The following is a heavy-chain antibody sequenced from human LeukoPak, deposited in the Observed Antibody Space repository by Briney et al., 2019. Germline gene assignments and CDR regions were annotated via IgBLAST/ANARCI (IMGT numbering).Heavy chain of an antibody. Sequence: SETLSLTCTVSDDSLRGYYWSWIRQPPGKGLEWIGYIYYSGSTNYNPSLKSRVTVSVDTAQNQFSLTLTSVTAADTAVYYCARGTSIGYYYFYFYYMDVWGKGTTVTVSS. CDR1: DDSLRGYY. J-gene: IGHJ6*03. D-gene: IGHD5-18*01. CDR2: IYYSGST. V-gene: IGHV4-59*12. CDR3: ARGTSIGYYYFYFYYMDV.